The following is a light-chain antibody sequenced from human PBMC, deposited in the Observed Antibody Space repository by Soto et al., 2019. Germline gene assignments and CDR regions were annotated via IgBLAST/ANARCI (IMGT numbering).Light chain of an antibody. V-gene: IGLV7-46*01. CDR3: LLSYSGDVI. Sequence: QAVVTQEPSLTVSPGGTVTLTCGSTTGAVTSDHFPYWFQQRPGQAPTTLIYDTNKKHSWTPARFSGSLLGGKAALSLTGAQPEDEADYYCLLSYSGDVIFGGGTKVTVL. J-gene: IGLJ2*01. CDR2: DTN. CDR1: TGAVTSDHF.